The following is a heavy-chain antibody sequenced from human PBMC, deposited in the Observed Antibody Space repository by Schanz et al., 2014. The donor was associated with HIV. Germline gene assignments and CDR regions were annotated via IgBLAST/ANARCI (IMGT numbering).Heavy chain of an antibody. Sequence: EVQLVESGGGLVKPGGSLRLSCTASGFTFSDYSMNWVRQTPGKGLEWVSFINNRANSIFYADSVRGRFTVSRDNAKNFLYLQMDSLRAEDTAVYYCVRLMSSDYDFYHYGMDVWGQGTTVTVSS. CDR2: INNRANSI. J-gene: IGHJ6*02. CDR1: GFTFSDYS. D-gene: IGHD4-17*01. V-gene: IGHV3-21*02. CDR3: VRLMSSDYDFYHYGMDV.